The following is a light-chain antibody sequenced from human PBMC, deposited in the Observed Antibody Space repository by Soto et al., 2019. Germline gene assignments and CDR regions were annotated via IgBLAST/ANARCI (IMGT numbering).Light chain of an antibody. Sequence: EVVITQSPATLSVSPGESATLSCRASQSISSSKLAWYQQKPGQAPRLLLFGVSNRATGIPARFSGSGSGTDFSLTISSLQSEDFAVYYCQQYDYWPRTFGQGTKVDIK. V-gene: IGKV3-15*01. CDR1: QSISSS. CDR3: QQYDYWPRT. CDR2: GVS. J-gene: IGKJ1*01.